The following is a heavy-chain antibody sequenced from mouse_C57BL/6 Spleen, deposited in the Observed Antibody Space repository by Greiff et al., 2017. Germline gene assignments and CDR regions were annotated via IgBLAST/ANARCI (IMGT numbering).Heavy chain of an antibody. J-gene: IGHJ2*01. D-gene: IGHD1-1*01. CDR3: ARHYYGSSYYFDY. Sequence: VQLQQPGAELVKPGASVKMSCKASGYTFTSYWITWVKQRPGQGLEWIGDIYPGSGSTNYNEKFKSKATLTVDTSSSTAYMQLSSLTSEDSAVYYGARHYYGSSYYFDYWGQGTTLTVSS. CDR2: IYPGSGST. CDR1: GYTFTSYW. V-gene: IGHV1-55*01.